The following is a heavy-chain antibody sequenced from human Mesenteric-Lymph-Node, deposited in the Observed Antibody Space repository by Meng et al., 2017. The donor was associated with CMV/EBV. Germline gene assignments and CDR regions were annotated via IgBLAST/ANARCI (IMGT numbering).Heavy chain of an antibody. CDR3: ARANLQPLEYYGMDV. CDR2: IYYSGST. V-gene: IGHV4-31*03. J-gene: IGHJ6*02. CDR1: GGSISSGGYY. D-gene: IGHD3-3*01. Sequence: SETLSLTCTVSGGSISSGGYYWSWIRQHPGKGLEWIGYIYYSGSTYYNPSLKSRVTISVDTSKNQFSLKLSSVTAADTAVYYCARANLQPLEYYGMDVWGQGTTVTVSS.